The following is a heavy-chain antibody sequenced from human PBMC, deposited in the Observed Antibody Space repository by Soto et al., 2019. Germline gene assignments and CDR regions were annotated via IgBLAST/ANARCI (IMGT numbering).Heavy chain of an antibody. V-gene: IGHV1-69*06. CDR1: GGTFSSYA. CDR3: ARDSWGSYRRFFAFDI. D-gene: IGHD3-16*02. CDR2: IIPIFGTA. J-gene: IGHJ3*02. Sequence: SVKVSCKASGGTFSSYAISWVRQAPGQGLEWMGGIIPIFGTANYAQEFQGRVTITADTSTSTVYMELSSLRSEDTAVYYCARDSWGSYRRFFAFDIWGHGTMVTVSS.